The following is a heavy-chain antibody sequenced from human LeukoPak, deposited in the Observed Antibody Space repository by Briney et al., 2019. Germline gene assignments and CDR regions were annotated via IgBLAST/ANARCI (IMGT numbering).Heavy chain of an antibody. D-gene: IGHD3-22*01. Sequence: PSETLSLTCTVSGGSISSGGYYWSWIRQHPGKGLEWIGYIYYSGSTYYNPSLKSRVTISVDTSKNQFSLKLSSVTAADTAVYYCARDSTGNWFDPWGQGTLVTVSS. CDR3: ARDSTGNWFDP. CDR1: GGSISSGGYY. J-gene: IGHJ5*02. CDR2: IYYSGST. V-gene: IGHV4-30-4*08.